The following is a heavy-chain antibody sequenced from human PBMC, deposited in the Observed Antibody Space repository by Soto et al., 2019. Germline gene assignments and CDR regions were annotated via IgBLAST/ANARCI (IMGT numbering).Heavy chain of an antibody. V-gene: IGHV4-31*03. CDR2: IYYSGST. J-gene: IGHJ6*02. D-gene: IGHD6-19*01. Sequence: QVQLQESGPGLVKPSQTLSLTCTVSGGSISSGGYYWSWIRQHPGKGLEWIGYIYYSGSTYYNPSLKSRVTISVDTSKNQFSLKLSSVTAADTAVYYCARDIAVAGTDYYGMDVWGQGTTVTVSS. CDR1: GGSISSGGYY. CDR3: ARDIAVAGTDYYGMDV.